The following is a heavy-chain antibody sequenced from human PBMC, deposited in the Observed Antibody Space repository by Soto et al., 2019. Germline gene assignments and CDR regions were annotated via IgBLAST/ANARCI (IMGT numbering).Heavy chain of an antibody. J-gene: IGHJ5*02. CDR3: ATDEGGYCLGSGCKNNWFDP. CDR1: GVSISSPTW. CDR2: IYHNGNT. D-gene: IGHD2-15*01. Sequence: QVQLQESGPGLVKPSGTLSLTCAVSGVSISSPTWWSWVRQPPGKGLEWIGEIYHNGNTNYNPSLTIRVTRSADNSKNQVLLKLTSVTAADTAVYYCATDEGGYCLGSGCKNNWFDPWGQGTLVTVSS. V-gene: IGHV4-4*02.